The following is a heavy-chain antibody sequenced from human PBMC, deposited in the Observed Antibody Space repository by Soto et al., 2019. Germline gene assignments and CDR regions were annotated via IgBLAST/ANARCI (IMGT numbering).Heavy chain of an antibody. CDR3: ARGGRWNAPEDAFDI. Sequence: QVQLVQSGAEVKKPGASVKVSSKASGYTFTGYYMHWVRQAPGQGLEWMGWINPNSGGTNYAQKFQGWVTMTRDTSISTAYMELSRLRSDDTAVYYCARGGRWNAPEDAFDIWGQGTMVTVSS. CDR2: INPNSGGT. J-gene: IGHJ3*02. V-gene: IGHV1-2*04. D-gene: IGHD1-1*01. CDR1: GYTFTGYY.